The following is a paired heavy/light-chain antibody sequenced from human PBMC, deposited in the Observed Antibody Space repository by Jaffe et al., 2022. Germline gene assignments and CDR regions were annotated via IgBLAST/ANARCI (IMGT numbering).Light chain of an antibody. CDR3: QSYDSSIVV. J-gene: IGLJ2*01. CDR1: SGSIASNY. CDR2: EDN. Sequence: NFMLTQPHSVSESPGKTVTISCTGSSGSIASNYVQWYQQRPGSAPTTVIYEDNQRPSGVPDRFSGSIDSSSNSASLTISGLKTEDEADYYCQSYDSSIVVFGGGTKLTVL. V-gene: IGLV6-57*02.
Heavy chain of an antibody. Sequence: QVQLVQSGAEVKKPGSSVKVSCKASGGTFSSYTISWVRQAPGQGLEWMGRIIPILGIANYAQKFQGRVTITADKSTSTAYMELSSLRSEDTAVYYCARGLGSDYYGSGKSYGAYYFDYWGQGTLVTVSS. CDR1: GGTFSSYT. J-gene: IGHJ4*02. V-gene: IGHV1-69*02. CDR2: IIPILGIA. CDR3: ARGLGSDYYGSGKSYGAYYFDY. D-gene: IGHD3-10*01.